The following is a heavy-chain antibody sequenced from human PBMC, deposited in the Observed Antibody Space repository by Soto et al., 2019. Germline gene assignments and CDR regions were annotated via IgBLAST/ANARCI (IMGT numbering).Heavy chain of an antibody. CDR2: ISRHNGNT. D-gene: IGHD3-10*01. CDR1: GYVFISYG. V-gene: IGHV1-18*01. J-gene: IGHJ4*02. Sequence: ASVKVSCKASGYVFISYGISWVRQAPGQGLEWMGWISRHNGNTNYAQKFQGRVTMTTDASTSTAYMELRSLRSDDTAVYYCARDLDGSGSYYTDYWRQGTLVTVSS. CDR3: ARDLDGSGSYYTDY.